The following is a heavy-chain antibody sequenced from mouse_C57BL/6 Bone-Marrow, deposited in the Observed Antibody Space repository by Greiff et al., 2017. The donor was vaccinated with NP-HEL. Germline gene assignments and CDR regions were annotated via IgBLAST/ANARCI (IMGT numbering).Heavy chain of an antibody. CDR1: GYTFTDYY. J-gene: IGHJ2*01. CDR3: AKYDDAFDY. V-gene: IGHV1-26*01. Sequence: EVQLQQSGPELVKPGASVKISCKASGYTFTDYYMNWVKQSHGKSLEWIGDINPNNGGTSYNQKFKGKATLTVDKSSSTAYMELRSLTSEDSAVYSCAKYDDAFDYWGQGTTLTVSS. D-gene: IGHD2-4*01. CDR2: INPNNGGT.